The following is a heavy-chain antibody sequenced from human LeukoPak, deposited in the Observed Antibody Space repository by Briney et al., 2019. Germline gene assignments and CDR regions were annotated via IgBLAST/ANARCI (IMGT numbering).Heavy chain of an antibody. CDR3: ARDGDRVYYYYMDV. Sequence: ASVKVSCKASGYTFTGYYMHWVRQAPAQGLEWMGWINPNSGGTNYAQKFQGRVTMTRDTPISTAYMELSRLRSDDTAVYYCARDGDRVYYYYMDVWGKGTTVTISS. CDR1: GYTFTGYY. J-gene: IGHJ6*03. D-gene: IGHD2-21*01. V-gene: IGHV1-2*02. CDR2: INPNSGGT.